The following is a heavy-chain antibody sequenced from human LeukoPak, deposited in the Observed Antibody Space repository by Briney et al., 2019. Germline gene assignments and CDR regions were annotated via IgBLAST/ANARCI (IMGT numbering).Heavy chain of an antibody. CDR2: INHSGST. V-gene: IGHV4-34*01. D-gene: IGHD6-6*01. Sequence: SETLSLTCAVYGGSFSGYYWSWVRQHPGKGMGWIGEINHSGSTKYRPSLKGRVTIAVDTSKNQFGLKRIAVDAAAAAVYYCAIAARLRPIDYWGQGTLVTVSS. CDR1: GGSFSGYY. CDR3: AIAARLRPIDY. J-gene: IGHJ4*02.